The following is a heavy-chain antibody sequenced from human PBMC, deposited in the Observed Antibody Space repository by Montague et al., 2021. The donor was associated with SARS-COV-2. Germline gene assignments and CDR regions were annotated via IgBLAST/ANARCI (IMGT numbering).Heavy chain of an antibody. CDR3: ARERYSSSWYHRFGNPIDY. V-gene: IGHV4-34*01. D-gene: IGHD6-13*01. CDR2: INHSGST. Sequence: SETLSLTCAVYGGSFSGYYWSWIRQPPGRGLEWIGEINHSGSTNYNPSLKSRVTISVDTSKNQFSLKLSSVTAADTAVYYCARERYSSSWYHRFGNPIDYWGQGTLVTVSS. J-gene: IGHJ4*02. CDR1: GGSFSGYY.